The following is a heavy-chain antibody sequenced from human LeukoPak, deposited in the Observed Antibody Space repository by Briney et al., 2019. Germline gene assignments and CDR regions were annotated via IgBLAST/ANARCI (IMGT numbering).Heavy chain of an antibody. V-gene: IGHV3-23*01. CDR3: AKFERSGYCSGGSCYATPYNWFDP. Sequence: GGYLRLSCAASGFTFSSYAMSWVRQAPGKGLEWVSAISGSGGSTYYADSVKGRFTISRDNSKNTLYLQMNSLRAEDTAVYYCAKFERSGYCSGGSCYATPYNWFDPWGQGTLVTVSS. CDR1: GFTFSSYA. D-gene: IGHD2-15*01. CDR2: ISGSGGST. J-gene: IGHJ5*02.